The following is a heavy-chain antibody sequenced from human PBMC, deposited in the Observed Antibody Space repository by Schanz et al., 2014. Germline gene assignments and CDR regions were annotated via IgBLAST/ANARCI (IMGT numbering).Heavy chain of an antibody. D-gene: IGHD3-3*01. CDR1: GFTVSSNH. CDR2: IYSGIGA. Sequence: EVQLLESGGGLVQPGGSLRLSCAASGFTVSSNHMSWVRQAPGKGLEWVSVIYSGIGAYYADSVKDRFTVSRDNSKNTVYLQMNSLRAGDTAVYYCARSAGRDFWSGYYTRFDYWGQGTLVTVSS. V-gene: IGHV3-66*01. J-gene: IGHJ4*02. CDR3: ARSAGRDFWSGYYTRFDY.